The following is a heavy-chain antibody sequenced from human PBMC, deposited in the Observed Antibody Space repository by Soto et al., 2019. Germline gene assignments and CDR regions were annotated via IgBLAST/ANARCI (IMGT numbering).Heavy chain of an antibody. CDR1: GDSISSRSHY. D-gene: IGHD3-10*01. V-gene: IGHV4-31*11. J-gene: IGHJ5*02. Sequence: QVQLQESGPGLVKPSQTLSLTCAVSGDSISSRSHYWNWIRRVPGKGLEFIGYIFYTGATYYNPSLRGRLSMSVDTSKNQFSLTLRSVTAADTAIYYCAREGRHSGGMRESWFDPWGQGTQVTVSS. CDR2: IFYTGAT. CDR3: AREGRHSGGMRESWFDP.